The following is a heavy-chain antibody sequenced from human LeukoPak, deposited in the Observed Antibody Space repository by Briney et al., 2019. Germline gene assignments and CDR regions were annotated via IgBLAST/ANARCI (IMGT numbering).Heavy chain of an antibody. CDR1: GYTFTSYG. Sequence: SVKVSCKASGYTFTSYGISWVRQAPGQGLEWMGGIIPIFGTANYAQKFQGRVTITADESTSTAYMELSSLRSEDTAVYYCARVGAPAYCGGDCYSEYFQHWGQGTLVTVSS. CDR3: ARVGAPAYCGGDCYSEYFQH. CDR2: IIPIFGTA. D-gene: IGHD2-21*02. V-gene: IGHV1-69*13. J-gene: IGHJ1*01.